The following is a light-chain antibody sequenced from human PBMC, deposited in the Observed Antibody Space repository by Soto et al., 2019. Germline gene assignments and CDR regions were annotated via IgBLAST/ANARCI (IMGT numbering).Light chain of an antibody. CDR3: CSYAGNPYV. V-gene: IGLV2-23*01. CDR2: EGS. Sequence: ALTHPASVSWSPGQSIAISCTGTSSDVGSYNSVSWYQQHPGKAPKLMIYEGSKRPSGVSDRFSGSKSGNTASLTISGLQAEDEADYYCCSYAGNPYVFGTGTKVTV. CDR1: SSDVGSYNS. J-gene: IGLJ1*01.